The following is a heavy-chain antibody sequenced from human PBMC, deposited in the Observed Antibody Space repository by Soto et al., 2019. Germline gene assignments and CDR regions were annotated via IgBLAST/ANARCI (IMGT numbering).Heavy chain of an antibody. CDR2: ISGSGIST. V-gene: IGHV3-23*01. CDR1: WFIFWNYM. J-gene: IGHJ4*02. Sequence: GEALKISFAVSWFIFWNYMMTWVPPAPGKVLEWVSSISGSGISTYYADSVKGRFTISRDNSKNTLYLQMNSLRAEDAAVYYCAKSAGSNAYYPNDYWGQGTLVTVSS. CDR3: AKSAGSNAYYPNDY. D-gene: IGHD3-16*01.